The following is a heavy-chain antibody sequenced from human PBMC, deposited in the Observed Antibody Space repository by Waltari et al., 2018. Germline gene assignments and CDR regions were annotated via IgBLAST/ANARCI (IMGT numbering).Heavy chain of an antibody. CDR2: IYYTGST. V-gene: IGHV4-39*07. J-gene: IGHJ4*02. CDR3: AVQVAAYDD. Sequence: QLQLQESGPGLVKPSETLSVTCTVSGDSISSSDYHWGWIRQPPGKGLEWIGNIYYTGSTYYNPSLKDRVAISVDTSKNQFSLRLISVTAADTAVYYCAVQVAAYDDWGQGTLVTVSS. CDR1: GDSISSSDYH. D-gene: IGHD5-12*01.